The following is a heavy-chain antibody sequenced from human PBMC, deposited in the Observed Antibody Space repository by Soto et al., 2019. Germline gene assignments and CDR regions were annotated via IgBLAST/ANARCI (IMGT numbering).Heavy chain of an antibody. Sequence: GWSLRLSCAASGFTFSSYAMSWVRQAPGKGLEWVSAISGSGGSTYYADSVKGRFTISRDNSKNTLYLQMNSLRAEDTAVYYCAKGLHSSGWFHDAFDIWGQGTMVTVSS. CDR1: GFTFSSYA. CDR3: AKGLHSSGWFHDAFDI. V-gene: IGHV3-23*01. J-gene: IGHJ3*02. D-gene: IGHD6-19*01. CDR2: ISGSGGST.